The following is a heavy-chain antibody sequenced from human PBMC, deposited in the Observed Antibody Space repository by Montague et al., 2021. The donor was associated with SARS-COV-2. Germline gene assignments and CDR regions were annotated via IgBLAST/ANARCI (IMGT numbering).Heavy chain of an antibody. V-gene: IGHV4-59*08. CDR3: AASAWTNGYFDF. J-gene: IGHJ4*02. Sequence: SETLSLTCTVSGASISSYYWSWIRQPPGKGLECIGYIYYSGSTNYNPSLKSRASISLDTPNNQSSLKMASVTAADTAVYFCAASAWTNGYFDFWGQGFLVTVSS. D-gene: IGHD1/OR15-1a*01. CDR1: GASISSYY. CDR2: IYYSGST.